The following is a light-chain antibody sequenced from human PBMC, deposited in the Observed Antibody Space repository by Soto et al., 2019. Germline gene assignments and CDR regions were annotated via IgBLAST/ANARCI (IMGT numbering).Light chain of an antibody. J-gene: IGKJ5*01. Sequence: EIVLTQSPATLSLSPGERATLSCRASQSVSNFLAWYQQKPAQAPRLXXYDASNRANGIPARFSGSGSGTDLTLTIRSLEPEDFAIYYCQQRANWPLTTFGHGTRLEIK. CDR2: DAS. CDR1: QSVSNF. CDR3: QQRANWPLTT. V-gene: IGKV3-11*01.